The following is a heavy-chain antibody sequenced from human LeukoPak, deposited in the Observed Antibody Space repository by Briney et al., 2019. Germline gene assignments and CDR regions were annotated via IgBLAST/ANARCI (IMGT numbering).Heavy chain of an antibody. CDR1: GGSISSYY. CDR2: IYMSEST. V-gene: IGHV4-4*07. D-gene: IGHD3-10*01. CDR3: ARDANYYGSGSSARMIDP. J-gene: IGHJ5*02. Sequence: PSETLSLTCAVSGGSISSYYWSWLRQPAGKGLEWIGRIYMSESTNYNPSLKSRVTMSVDMSKNQISLKLTSVTAADTAVHYCARDANYYGSGSSARMIDPWGQGTLVTVSS.